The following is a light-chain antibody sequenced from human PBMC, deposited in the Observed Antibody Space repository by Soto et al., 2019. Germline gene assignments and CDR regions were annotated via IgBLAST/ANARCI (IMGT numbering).Light chain of an antibody. J-gene: IGKJ2*01. Sequence: EIVLTQSPGTLSLSPGERATLSCRASQSVSSNCLAWYQQKPGLAPRLLIYGASSRATDIPDRFSGSGSGTVFNLTISSLQTEDFATYYCQQLNTHPYTFGQGTKLEI. CDR2: GAS. CDR1: QSVSSNC. CDR3: QQLNTHPYT. V-gene: IGKV3-20*01.